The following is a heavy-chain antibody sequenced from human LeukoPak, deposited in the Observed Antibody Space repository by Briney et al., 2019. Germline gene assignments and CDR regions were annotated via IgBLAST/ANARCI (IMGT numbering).Heavy chain of an antibody. V-gene: IGHV3-48*03. CDR2: ISSRGSTI. CDR3: ARVELAPYYYYMDV. D-gene: IGHD1-7*01. Sequence: GGSLRLSCAASGFSISSYEMNWVRQAPGKGLEWVSYISSRGSTIYYADSVKGRFTISRDNAKNSLYLQMNSLRAEDTAVYYCARVELAPYYYYMDVWGKGTTVTVSS. CDR1: GFSISSYE. J-gene: IGHJ6*03.